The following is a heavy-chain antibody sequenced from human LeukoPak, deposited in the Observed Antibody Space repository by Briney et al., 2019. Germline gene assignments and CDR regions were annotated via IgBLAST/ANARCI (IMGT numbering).Heavy chain of an antibody. CDR3: ARNEVWTFDF. Sequence: SETLSLTCGVSGGSISSSNWWSWVRQPPGKGLEWIGETHHSGSTNYNPSLKNRVTISVDTSKNQLSLNLTSVTAADTAVYYCARNEVWTFDFWGRGTMVTVSS. CDR2: THHSGST. CDR1: GGSISSSNW. J-gene: IGHJ3*01. D-gene: IGHD3-16*01. V-gene: IGHV4-4*02.